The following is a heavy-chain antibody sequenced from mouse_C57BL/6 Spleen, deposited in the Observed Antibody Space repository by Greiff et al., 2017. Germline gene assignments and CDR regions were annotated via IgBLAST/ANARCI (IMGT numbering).Heavy chain of an antibody. Sequence: QVQLQQSGPELVKPGASVKISCKASGYAFSSSWMNWVKQRPGKGLEWIGRIYPGDGDTNYNGKFKGKATLTADKSSSTAYMQISSLTSEDSAVSFCARPHYYGSSGGKAFAYWGQGTLVTVSA. CDR2: IYPGDGDT. CDR3: ARPHYYGSSGGKAFAY. J-gene: IGHJ3*01. CDR1: GYAFSSSW. D-gene: IGHD1-1*01. V-gene: IGHV1-82*01.